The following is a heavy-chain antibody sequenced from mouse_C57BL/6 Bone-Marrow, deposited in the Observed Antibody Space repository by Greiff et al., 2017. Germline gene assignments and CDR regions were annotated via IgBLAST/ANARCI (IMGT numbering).Heavy chain of an antibody. CDR2: IDPSDSYT. J-gene: IGHJ4*01. CDR1: GYTFTSYW. Sequence: QVQLQQPGAELVMPGASVKLSCKASGYTFTSYWMHWVKQRPGQGLEWIGEIDPSDSYTNYNQKFKGKSTLPVDKSSSTAYMQFSSLTSEDSAVYYCARWGYYGSSYLYYYAMDYWGQGTSVTVSS. D-gene: IGHD1-1*01. V-gene: IGHV1-69*01. CDR3: ARWGYYGSSYLYYYAMDY.